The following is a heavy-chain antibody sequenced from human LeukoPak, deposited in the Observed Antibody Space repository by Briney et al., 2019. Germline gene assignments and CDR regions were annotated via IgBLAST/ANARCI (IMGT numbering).Heavy chain of an antibody. V-gene: IGHV3-30-3*01. CDR1: GFSLSSRV. D-gene: IGHD2-15*01. CDR2: ISFVGNAE. CDR3: AREGYSSGRSPAFDI. Sequence: TGGSLRLSCAASGFSLSSRVMHWLRQAPGEGLEWVLGISFVGNAEHYADSVKGRFTISGDDSKNTLYLEVNGLMIDDTAVYYCAREGYSSGRSPAFDIWGQGTMVTVSS. J-gene: IGHJ3*02.